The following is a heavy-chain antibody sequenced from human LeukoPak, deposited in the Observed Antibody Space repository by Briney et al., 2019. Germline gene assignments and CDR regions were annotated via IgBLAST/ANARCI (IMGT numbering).Heavy chain of an antibody. D-gene: IGHD6-6*01. CDR3: ARNMASSSYYMDV. V-gene: IGHV3-48*01. CDR1: GFTFSGYN. J-gene: IGHJ6*03. CDR2: ISSGSSTI. Sequence: GGSLRLSCAASGFTFSGYNMNWVRQAPGKGLEWISYISSGSSTIYYADSVKGRFTISRDNAKNSLYLQMNSLRTEDTAVYYCARNMASSSYYMDVWGKGTTVTVSS.